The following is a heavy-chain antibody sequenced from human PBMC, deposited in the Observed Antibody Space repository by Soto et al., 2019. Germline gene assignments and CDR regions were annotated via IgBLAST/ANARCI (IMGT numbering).Heavy chain of an antibody. D-gene: IGHD2-2*01. CDR1: GFTFSSYA. CDR3: AKEGKVDVYYYYGMDV. CDR2: ISGSGGST. Sequence: PGGSLRLSCAASGFTFSSYAMSWVRQAPGKGLEWVSAISGSGGSTYYADSVKGRFTISRDNSKNTLYLQMNSLRAEDTAVYYCAKEGKVDVYYYYGMDVWGQGTTVTVSS. J-gene: IGHJ6*02. V-gene: IGHV3-23*01.